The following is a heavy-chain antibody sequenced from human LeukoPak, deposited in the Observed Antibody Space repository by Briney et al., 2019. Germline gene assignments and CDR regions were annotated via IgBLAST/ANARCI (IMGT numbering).Heavy chain of an antibody. CDR2: IYYSGST. Sequence: SETLSLTCTISGGSFSSYYWSWIRQPPGKGLEWIGYIYYSGSTYYNPSLKSRVTISVDRSKNQFSLKLSSATAADTAVYYCASRGLRGSLYYWGQGTLVTVSS. CDR1: GGSFSSYY. J-gene: IGHJ4*02. D-gene: IGHD3-10*01. V-gene: IGHV4-59*12. CDR3: ASRGLRGSLYY.